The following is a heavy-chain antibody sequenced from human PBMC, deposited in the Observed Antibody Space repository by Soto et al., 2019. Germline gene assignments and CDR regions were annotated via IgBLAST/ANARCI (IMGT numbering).Heavy chain of an antibody. CDR1: GFTFSDYY. J-gene: IGHJ4*02. CDR3: ARERARVFDS. CDR2: ISISGGTI. Sequence: QVQLVESGGGLVKPGGSLRLSCAASGFTFSDYYMSWIRQAPGKGLEWLSYISISGGTIYYADSVKGRFSISRDNAKNSLYPQLGSLRAEDTAVYFCARERARVFDSWGQGTLVTVSS. V-gene: IGHV3-11*01.